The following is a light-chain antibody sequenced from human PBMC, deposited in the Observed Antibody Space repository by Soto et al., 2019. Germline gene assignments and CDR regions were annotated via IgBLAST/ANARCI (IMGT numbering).Light chain of an antibody. Sequence: DIQMTQSPPTLSASVGYRVTITCRASQSISSWLAWYQQKPGKAPKLLIYGASSLQSGVPSRFAGSGSGTDFTLTISSLQPEDSASYFCLQDHNYFWTFGQGTKVDIK. J-gene: IGKJ1*01. CDR1: QSISSW. CDR2: GAS. V-gene: IGKV1-5*01. CDR3: LQDHNYFWT.